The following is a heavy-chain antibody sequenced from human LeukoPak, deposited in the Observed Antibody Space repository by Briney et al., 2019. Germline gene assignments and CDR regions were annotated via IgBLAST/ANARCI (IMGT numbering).Heavy chain of an antibody. V-gene: IGHV3-74*01. CDR3: ARVKDTSYGMDV. J-gene: IGHJ6*02. CDR1: GFTFRSYW. Sequence: GGSLRLYCAASGFTFRSYWMHWVRQAPGKGLVWVSRVNTDGSSTSYADSVKGRFTISRDNAKNTLYLQMNSLRAEDTAVYYCARVKDTSYGMDVWGQGTTLTVSS. D-gene: IGHD2-15*01. CDR2: VNTDGSST.